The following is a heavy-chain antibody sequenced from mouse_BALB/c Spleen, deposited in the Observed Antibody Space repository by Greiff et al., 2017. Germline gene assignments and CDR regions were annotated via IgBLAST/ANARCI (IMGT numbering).Heavy chain of an antibody. CDR3: TRWVWDSAMH. CDR2: INPSNGGT. CDR1: GYTFTSYY. J-gene: IGHJ4*01. V-gene: IGHV1S81*02. Sequence: VQLQQSGAELVKPGASVKLSCKASGYTFTSYYMYWVKQRPGQGLEWIGEINPSNGGTNFNEKFKSKATLTVDKSSSTAYMQLSSLTSEDSAVYYCTRWVWDSAMHWGQGTSVTVSS. D-gene: IGHD2-1*01.